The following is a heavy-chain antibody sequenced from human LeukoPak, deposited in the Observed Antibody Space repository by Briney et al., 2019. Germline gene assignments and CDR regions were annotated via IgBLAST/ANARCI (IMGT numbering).Heavy chain of an antibody. D-gene: IGHD3-16*01. CDR1: AFTVSSNY. CDR2: IYSGGST. V-gene: IGHV3-66*01. J-gene: IGHJ4*02. CDR3: ASPVITFGGVID. Sequence: PGGSLRLSCAASAFTVSSNYMSWVRQAPGKGLEWVSVIYSGGSTYYADSVKGRFTISRDNSKNTLYLQMNSLRAEDTAVYYCASPVITFGGVIDWGQGTPVTVSS.